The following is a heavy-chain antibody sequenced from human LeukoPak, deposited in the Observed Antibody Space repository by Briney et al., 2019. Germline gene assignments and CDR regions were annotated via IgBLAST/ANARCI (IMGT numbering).Heavy chain of an antibody. CDR2: ISYNGDT. Sequence: PSETLSLTCVVSGDSINNSPYFWGWVRQPPGKGLEWVASISYNGDTYFNPSLKSRLIVSVDTSKNQFRLSSVTAADTAIYFCARRADYGNSYFDSWGQGALVTVSP. D-gene: IGHD4-17*01. CDR3: ARRADYGNSYFDS. J-gene: IGHJ4*02. CDR1: GDSINNSPYF. V-gene: IGHV4-39*01.